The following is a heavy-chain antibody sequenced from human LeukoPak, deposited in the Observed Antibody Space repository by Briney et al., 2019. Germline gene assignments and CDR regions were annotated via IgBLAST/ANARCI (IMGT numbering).Heavy chain of an antibody. CDR3: AKDQYYGSGSYYNPALDY. Sequence: GGSLRLSCAAPGFTFSSYAMSWVRQAPGKGLEWVSAISGSGGSTYYADSVKGRFTISRDNSKNTLYLQMNSLRAEDTAVYYCAKDQYYGSGSYYNPALDYWGQGTLVTVSS. CDR2: ISGSGGST. J-gene: IGHJ4*02. V-gene: IGHV3-23*01. D-gene: IGHD3-10*01. CDR1: GFTFSSYA.